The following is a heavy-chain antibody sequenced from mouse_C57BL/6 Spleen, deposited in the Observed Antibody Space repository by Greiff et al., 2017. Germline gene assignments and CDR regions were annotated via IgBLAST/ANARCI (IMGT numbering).Heavy chain of an antibody. J-gene: IGHJ1*03. CDR2: IDPNSGGT. D-gene: IGHD1-1*01. V-gene: IGHV1-72*01. CDR1: GYTFTSYW. Sequence: QVQLQQSGAELVKPGASVKLSCKASGYTFTSYWMHWVKQRPGRGLEWIGRIDPNSGGTKYNEKFKSKATLTVDKPSSTAYMQLSSLTSEDSAVYYCARRVYGSSYDWYFDVWGTGTTVTVSS. CDR3: ARRVYGSSYDWYFDV.